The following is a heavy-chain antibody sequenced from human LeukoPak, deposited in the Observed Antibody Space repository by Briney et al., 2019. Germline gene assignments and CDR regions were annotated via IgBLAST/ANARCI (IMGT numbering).Heavy chain of an antibody. CDR2: ISSSGDTM. V-gene: IGHV3-11*04. J-gene: IGHJ4*02. D-gene: IGHD1-7*01. CDR3: ARVMGNYASDY. CDR1: GFSFSDYY. Sequence: PGGSLRLSCAASGFSFSDYYMSWIRQAQGKWLEWVSYISSSGDTMFYSDSVKGRFTISRDNGKKSLFLEINSLRAEDAAIYYCARVMGNYASDYWGQGALVTVSS.